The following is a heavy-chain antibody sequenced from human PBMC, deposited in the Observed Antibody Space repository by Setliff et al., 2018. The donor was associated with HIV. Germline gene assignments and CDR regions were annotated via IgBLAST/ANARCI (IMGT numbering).Heavy chain of an antibody. V-gene: IGHV3-21*01. Sequence: PGGSLRLSCAASGFTFSAYSMNWVRQAPGKGLEWVSSISSSTYIYYADSVKGRFTISRDNAKNSLYLQMNSLRAEDTAVYYCARVSGDGAGYFDYWGQGTLVTVSS. CDR1: GFTFSAYS. J-gene: IGHJ4*02. CDR3: ARVSGDGAGYFDY. CDR2: ISSSTYI. D-gene: IGHD5-12*01.